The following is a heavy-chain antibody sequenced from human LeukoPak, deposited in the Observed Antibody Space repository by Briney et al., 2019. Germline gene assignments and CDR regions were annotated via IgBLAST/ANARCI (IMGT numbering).Heavy chain of an antibody. V-gene: IGHV4-34*01. CDR3: ARSYDYLWGSHRYTPTFDS. D-gene: IGHD3-16*02. CDR1: GGSFSSYY. J-gene: IGHJ4*02. CDR2: INHSGST. Sequence: PSDTLTLTCAVYGGSFSSYYWNWIRQAPEKGLEWIGEINHSGSTNYNPSLKSRVTMSVDTSRNQFSLRLSSVTAADTAVYYCARSYDYLWGSHRYTPTFDSWGQGTLVTVSS.